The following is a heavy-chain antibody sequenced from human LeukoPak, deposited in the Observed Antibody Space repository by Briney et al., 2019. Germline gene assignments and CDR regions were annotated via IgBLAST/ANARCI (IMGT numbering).Heavy chain of an antibody. V-gene: IGHV3-7*03. CDR1: GFTFSSYW. Sequence: GGSLRLSCAASGFTFSSYWMNWARQAPGQGLEWVASINHNGNVNYYVDSVKGRFTISRDNAKNSLYLQMSNLRAEDTAVYFCARGGGLDVWGQGATVTVSS. D-gene: IGHD3-16*01. CDR3: ARGGGLDV. CDR2: INHNGNVN. J-gene: IGHJ6*02.